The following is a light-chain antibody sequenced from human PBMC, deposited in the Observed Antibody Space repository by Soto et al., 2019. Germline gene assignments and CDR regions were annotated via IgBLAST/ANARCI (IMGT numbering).Light chain of an antibody. CDR3: QQRGT. J-gene: IGKJ5*01. Sequence: EIVLTQSPGTLSLSPGERATLSCRASQSVSSSYLAWYQQKPSQAPRLLIYGASSRATGIPDRFSGSGSGTDFTLTISRLEPEDFAVYYCQQRGTFGQGTRLEIK. CDR1: QSVSSSY. CDR2: GAS. V-gene: IGKV3-20*01.